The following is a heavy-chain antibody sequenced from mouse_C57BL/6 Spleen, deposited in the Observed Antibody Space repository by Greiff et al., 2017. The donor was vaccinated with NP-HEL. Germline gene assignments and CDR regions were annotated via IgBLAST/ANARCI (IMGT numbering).Heavy chain of an antibody. Sequence: QVQLQQSGPELVKPGASVKISCKASGYAFSSSWMNWVKQRPGKGLEWIGRIYPGDGDTNYNGKFKGKATLTADKSSSTAYMQLSSLTSEDSAVYFCARSMNYGSHAMDYWGQGTSVTVSS. CDR1: GYAFSSSW. D-gene: IGHD1-1*01. J-gene: IGHJ4*01. V-gene: IGHV1-82*01. CDR3: ARSMNYGSHAMDY. CDR2: IYPGDGDT.